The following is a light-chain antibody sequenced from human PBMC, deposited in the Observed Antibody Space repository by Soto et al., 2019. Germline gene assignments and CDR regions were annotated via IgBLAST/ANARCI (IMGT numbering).Light chain of an antibody. Sequence: DIQMTQSPSSLPASVVARISSTFLASQSIGTYLSWYQQKPGKAPKLLIYGASNLQSGVPSRFSGSGSETGFTLTISSLQPEDFATYYCQQSYSAPRTFGQGTKVDIK. V-gene: IGKV1-39*01. CDR2: GAS. CDR3: QQSYSAPRT. CDR1: QSIGTY. J-gene: IGKJ2*01.